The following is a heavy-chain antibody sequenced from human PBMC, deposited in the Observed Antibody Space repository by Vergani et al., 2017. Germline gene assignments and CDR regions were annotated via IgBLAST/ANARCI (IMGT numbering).Heavy chain of an antibody. Sequence: EVQLLESGGGLVQPGGSLRLSCAASGFTFSSYAMSWVRQAPGKGLEWVSAISGSGGSTYYADSVKGRFTISRDNAKNSLYLQMNSLRAEDTAVYYCARDLIVGATPFDYWGQGTLVTVSS. CDR3: ARDLIVGATPFDY. J-gene: IGHJ4*02. CDR2: ISGSGGST. V-gene: IGHV3-23*01. D-gene: IGHD1-26*01. CDR1: GFTFSSYA.